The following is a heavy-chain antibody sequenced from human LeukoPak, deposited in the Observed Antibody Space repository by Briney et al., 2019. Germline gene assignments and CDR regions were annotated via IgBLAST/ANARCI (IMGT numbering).Heavy chain of an antibody. Sequence: GGSLRLSCAASGFTFSSYAMSWVRQAPGKGLVWVSRIASDGNNRDYADSVKGRFTISRDNAKNTLYLQMNSLRVEDTAVYYCARGRPHGNDYWGQGTLVTVSS. CDR3: ARGRPHGNDY. D-gene: IGHD4-23*01. J-gene: IGHJ4*02. V-gene: IGHV3-74*01. CDR1: GFTFSSYA. CDR2: IASDGNNR.